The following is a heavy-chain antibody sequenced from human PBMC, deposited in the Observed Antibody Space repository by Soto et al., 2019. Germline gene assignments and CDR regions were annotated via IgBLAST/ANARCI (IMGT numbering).Heavy chain of an antibody. J-gene: IGHJ6*03. D-gene: IGHD6-19*01. CDR1: GYTFTGYY. V-gene: IGHV1-2*04. Sequence: QVQLVQSGAEVKKPGASVKVSCKASGYTFTGYYMHWVRQAPGQGLEWMGWINPNSGGTNYAQKFQGWVTMPRDTSISTAYMELSRLRSDDTAVYYCARGGDPLAVAGPYYYYYYMDVWGKGTTVTVSS. CDR3: ARGGDPLAVAGPYYYYYYMDV. CDR2: INPNSGGT.